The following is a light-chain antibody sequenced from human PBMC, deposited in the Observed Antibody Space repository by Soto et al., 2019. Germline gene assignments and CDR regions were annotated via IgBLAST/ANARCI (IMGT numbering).Light chain of an antibody. CDR3: QQYGSSPWT. CDR2: GAS. CDR1: QSVSSSY. Sequence: EIVLTQSPATLSLSQGERATLSCRSSQSVSSSYLAWHQQKPGQAPRLLIYGASSRATGIPDRFSGSGSGTDFTLTISRLEPEDFAVYYCQQYGSSPWTFGQGTKVDI. V-gene: IGKV3-20*01. J-gene: IGKJ1*01.